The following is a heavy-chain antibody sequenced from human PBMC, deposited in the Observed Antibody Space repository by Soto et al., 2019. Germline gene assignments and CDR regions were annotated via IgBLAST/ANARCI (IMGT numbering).Heavy chain of an antibody. J-gene: IGHJ4*02. CDR3: AKAKNDYNWDNRPPFDY. Sequence: PGGCLRLSCEASGFTLRNYAMTWIRQAPGKGLEWVSLISANDVGTYYAESVKTRFTICTDQSRNTLYLQMDSLRADDTAIYYCAKAKNDYNWDNRPPFDYWXQGTLGTGSS. CDR1: GFTLRNYA. D-gene: IGHD1-20*01. V-gene: IGHV3-23*01. CDR2: ISANDVGT.